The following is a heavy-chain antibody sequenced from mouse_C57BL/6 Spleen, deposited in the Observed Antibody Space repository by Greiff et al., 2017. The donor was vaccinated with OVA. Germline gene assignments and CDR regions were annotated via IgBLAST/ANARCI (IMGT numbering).Heavy chain of an antibody. V-gene: IGHV1-50*01. CDR1: GYTFTSYW. J-gene: IGHJ4*01. D-gene: IGHD1-1*01. CDR3: ARSRATVPYYYAMDY. CDR2: IDPSDSYT. Sequence: VQLQQPGAELVKPGASVKLSCKASGYTFTSYWMQWVKQRPGQGLEWIGEIDPSDSYTNYNQKFKGKATLTVDTSSSTAYMQLSSLTSEDSAVYYCARSRATVPYYYAMDYWGQGTSVTVSS.